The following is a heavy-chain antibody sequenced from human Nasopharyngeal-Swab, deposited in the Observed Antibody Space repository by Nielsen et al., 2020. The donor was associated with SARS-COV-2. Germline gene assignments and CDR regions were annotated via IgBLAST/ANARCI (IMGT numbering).Heavy chain of an antibody. J-gene: IGHJ4*02. Sequence: TPSLTSALSSHPLPTTNSCSWVRQPPGKGLEWIGEPYHSGSTNYNPFLKSRVTISVDKSKNQFSLKLSSVTAADTAVYYCARGEGAVDYWGQGTLVTVSS. CDR3: ARGEGAVDY. V-gene: IGHV4-4*02. CDR2: PYHSGST. D-gene: IGHD1-26*01. CDR1: SHPLPTTNS.